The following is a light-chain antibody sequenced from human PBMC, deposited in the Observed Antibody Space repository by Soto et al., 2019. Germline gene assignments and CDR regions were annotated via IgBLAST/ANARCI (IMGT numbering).Light chain of an antibody. CDR2: DVS. CDR3: CSYAGSYPYV. V-gene: IGLV2-11*01. CDR1: SSDVGGYNY. Sequence: QSALTPPRSLSGSPGQSVTISCTGTSSDVGGYNYVSWYQQHPGKAPKLMIYDVSKRPSGVPDRFSGSKSGNTASLTISGLQAEDEADYYCCSYAGSYPYVFGTGTKVTVL. J-gene: IGLJ1*01.